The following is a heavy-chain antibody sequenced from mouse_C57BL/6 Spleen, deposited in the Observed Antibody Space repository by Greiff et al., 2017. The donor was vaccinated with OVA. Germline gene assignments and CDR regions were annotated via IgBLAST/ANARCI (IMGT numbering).Heavy chain of an antibody. J-gene: IGHJ3*01. CDR2: IDPSDSET. CDR3: ARERELGRMGFAY. V-gene: IGHV1-52*01. Sequence: QVQLQQPGAELVRPGSSVKLSCKASGYTFTSYWMHWVKQRPIQGLEWIGNIDPSDSETHYNQKFKDKATLTVDKSSSTAYMQLSSLTSGDSAVYYCARERELGRMGFAYWGQGTLVTVSA. D-gene: IGHD4-1*01. CDR1: GYTFTSYW.